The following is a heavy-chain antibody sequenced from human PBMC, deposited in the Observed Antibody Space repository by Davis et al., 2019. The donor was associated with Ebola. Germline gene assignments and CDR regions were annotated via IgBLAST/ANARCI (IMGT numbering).Heavy chain of an antibody. CDR1: GFTFRSHW. CDR2: INGDGYSA. CDR3: ARDRGDHSGPLDY. J-gene: IGHJ4*02. Sequence: PGGSLRLSCAASGFTFRSHWMHWVRQAPGKGLEWVPRINGDGYSADYADSVKGRFSFSRDNAKNTLYLQMHSLRVDDTAVYYCARDRGDHSGPLDYWGQGTLVTVSS. D-gene: IGHD4-17*01. V-gene: IGHV3-74*01.